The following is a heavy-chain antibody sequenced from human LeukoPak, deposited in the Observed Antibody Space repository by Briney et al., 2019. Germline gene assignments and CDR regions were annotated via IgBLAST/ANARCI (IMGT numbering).Heavy chain of an antibody. Sequence: PSETLSLTCTVSGGSISSYYWSWIRQPPGKGLEWIGYIYYSGSTNYNPSLKSRVTISVDTSKKQFSLKLSSVTAADTAVYYFAGENYYDSSGYLYWGQGTLVTVSS. CDR1: GGSISSYY. J-gene: IGHJ4*02. CDR2: IYYSGST. CDR3: AGENYYDSSGYLY. V-gene: IGHV4-59*01. D-gene: IGHD3-22*01.